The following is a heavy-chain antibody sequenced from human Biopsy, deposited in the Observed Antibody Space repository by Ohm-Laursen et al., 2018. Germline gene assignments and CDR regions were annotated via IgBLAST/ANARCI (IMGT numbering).Heavy chain of an antibody. CDR3: GRAVRNQLLTDP. J-gene: IGHJ5*02. Sequence: GSSVKVSRKTSGYTFTSYDITWVRQASGQGPEWIGLLNPVSGNSNFGQKFRGRVTVTSDTSISTAYMELSGLTSDDTATYYCGRAVRNQLLTDPWGQGTLVTVTS. D-gene: IGHD1-7*01. V-gene: IGHV1-8*01. CDR2: LNPVSGNS. CDR1: GYTFTSYD.